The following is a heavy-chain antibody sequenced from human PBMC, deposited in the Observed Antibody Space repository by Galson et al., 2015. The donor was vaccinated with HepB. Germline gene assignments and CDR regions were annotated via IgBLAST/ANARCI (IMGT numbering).Heavy chain of an antibody. CDR2: INQDGSEK. D-gene: IGHD3-22*01. J-gene: IGHJ5*02. CDR3: ARKLFYYDTSGAGWLDP. Sequence: SLRLSCAASGLNFSTYRMTWVRQAPGKGLEWVANINQDGSEKYYVDSVKGRFPVSRDNAKNSLYLQMSSLGAEDTALYHCARKLFYYDTSGAGWLDPWGQGTLVTVSS. V-gene: IGHV3-7*01. CDR1: GLNFSTYR.